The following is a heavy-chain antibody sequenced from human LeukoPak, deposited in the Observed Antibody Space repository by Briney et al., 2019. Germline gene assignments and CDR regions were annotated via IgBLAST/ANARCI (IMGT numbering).Heavy chain of an antibody. CDR3: ARDGDCSSDSCYFDY. Sequence: SETLSLTCTVSGGSISSSAYYWSWIRQHPGKGLEWIGYIYYSGITYYNPSLKSRVTISVDTSKNQFSLNLSSVTAADTAVYYCARDGDCSSDSCYFDYWGQGILVTVSS. J-gene: IGHJ4*02. CDR1: GGSISSSAYY. CDR2: IYYSGIT. V-gene: IGHV4-31*03. D-gene: IGHD2-2*01.